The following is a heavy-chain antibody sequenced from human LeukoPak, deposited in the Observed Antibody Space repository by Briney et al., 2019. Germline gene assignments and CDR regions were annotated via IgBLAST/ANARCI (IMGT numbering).Heavy chain of an antibody. CDR1: GGSFSGYY. J-gene: IGHJ4*02. V-gene: IGHV4-34*01. CDR3: ARGGGSSGYYYDY. D-gene: IGHD3-22*01. CDR2: INHSGST. Sequence: PSETLSLTCAVYGGSFSGYYWSWIRQPPGKGLEWIGEINHSGSTNYNPSLESRVTISVDTSKNQFSLKLSSVTAAGTAVYYCARGGGSSGYYYDYWGQGTLVTVSS.